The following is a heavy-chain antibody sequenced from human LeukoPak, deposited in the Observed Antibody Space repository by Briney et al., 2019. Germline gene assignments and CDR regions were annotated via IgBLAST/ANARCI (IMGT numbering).Heavy chain of an antibody. CDR2: IYYSGST. J-gene: IGHJ6*02. D-gene: IGHD3-10*01. V-gene: IGHV4-39*01. CDR3: AVIRNYYYYYGMDV. CDR1: GGSISSSSYY. Sequence: PSETLSLTCTVSGGSISSSSYYWGWIRQPPGKGLEWLGSIYYSGSTYYNPSLKSRVTISVDTSKNQFSLKLSSVTAADTAVYYCAVIRNYYYYYGMDVWGQGTTVTVSS.